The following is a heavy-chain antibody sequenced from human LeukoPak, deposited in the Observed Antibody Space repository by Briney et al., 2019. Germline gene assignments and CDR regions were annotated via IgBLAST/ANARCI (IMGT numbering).Heavy chain of an antibody. Sequence: GGSLRLSCAASGFTFSSYAMSWVRQAPGKGLEWVSAISGSGGSTYYADSVKGRFTISRDNSKNTLYLQMNSLRAEDTAVYYCAKSSQYSSSSFLYYYMDVWGKGTTVTVSS. CDR3: AKSSQYSSSSFLYYYMDV. J-gene: IGHJ6*03. CDR1: GFTFSSYA. CDR2: ISGSGGST. V-gene: IGHV3-23*01. D-gene: IGHD6-6*01.